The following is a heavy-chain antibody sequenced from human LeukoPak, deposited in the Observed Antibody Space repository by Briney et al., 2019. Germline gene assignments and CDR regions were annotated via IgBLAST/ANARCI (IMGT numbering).Heavy chain of an antibody. CDR3: AKGPITLVDY. Sequence: PGGSLRLSCAASGFTFSSYGMHWVRQAPGKGLEWVAVISYDGSNKYYADSVKGRFTISRDNSKNTLYLQMNSLRPEDTALYYCAKGPITLVDYWGQGTLVTVSS. V-gene: IGHV3-30*18. D-gene: IGHD3-16*01. J-gene: IGHJ4*02. CDR2: ISYDGSNK. CDR1: GFTFSSYG.